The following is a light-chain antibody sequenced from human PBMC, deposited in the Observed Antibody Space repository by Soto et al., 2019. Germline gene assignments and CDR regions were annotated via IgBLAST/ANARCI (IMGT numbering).Light chain of an antibody. Sequence: ETVMTQSPATLSVSPGERATLSCRASQSVNSNYLAWYQQHPGQPPRLLIYGISTRATGIPARFSGSGSGTEFSLTISSLQSEDFAVYYCQQYSKWPITFGQGTRLEIK. CDR2: GIS. CDR3: QQYSKWPIT. CDR1: QSVNSN. J-gene: IGKJ5*01. V-gene: IGKV3-15*01.